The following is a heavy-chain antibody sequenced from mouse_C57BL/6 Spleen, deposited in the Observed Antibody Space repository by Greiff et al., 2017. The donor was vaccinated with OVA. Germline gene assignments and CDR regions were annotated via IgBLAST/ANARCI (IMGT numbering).Heavy chain of an antibody. CDR3: AREEFITTVVSYFDY. D-gene: IGHD1-1*01. J-gene: IGHJ2*01. V-gene: IGHV1-76*01. Sequence: QVQLQQSGAELVRPGASVKLSCKASGYTFTDYYINWVKQRPGQGLEWIARIYPGSGNTYYNEKFKGKATLTAEKSSSTAYMQLSSLTSEDSAVYFCAREEFITTVVSYFDYWGKGTTLTVSS. CDR2: IYPGSGNT. CDR1: GYTFTDYY.